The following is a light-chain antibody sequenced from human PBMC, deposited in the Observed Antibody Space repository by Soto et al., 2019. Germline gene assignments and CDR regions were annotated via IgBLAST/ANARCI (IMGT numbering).Light chain of an antibody. V-gene: IGKV1-27*01. CDR1: QGISNY. Sequence: DIQMTQSTSSLSASVGDRVTITCRASQGISNYLAWYQQQPGKVPKLLIYVASTLQSGVPSRFSGSGSGTDFSLNISSLQPEDVATYYCQKYNSAPWTFGQVTKVEIK. J-gene: IGKJ1*01. CDR3: QKYNSAPWT. CDR2: VAS.